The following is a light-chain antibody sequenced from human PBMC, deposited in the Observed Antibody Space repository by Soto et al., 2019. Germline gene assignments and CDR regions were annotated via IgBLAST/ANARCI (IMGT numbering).Light chain of an antibody. CDR2: GNT. J-gene: IGLJ2*01. CDR3: QCYDNSLGGSI. CDR1: STNIGAGYD. Sequence: QSVLTQPPSVSGAPGQRVTISCTGNSTNIGAGYDVHWYQQLPGTAPKLLIYGNTNRPSGVPDRFSGSKSGTSASLANTGHQAENEADYYCQCYDNSLGGSIFGGGTKLTVL. V-gene: IGLV1-40*01.